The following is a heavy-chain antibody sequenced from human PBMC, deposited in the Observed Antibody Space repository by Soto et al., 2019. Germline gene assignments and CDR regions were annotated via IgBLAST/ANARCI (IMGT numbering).Heavy chain of an antibody. CDR2: ISSSGSTI. Sequence: HPGGSLRLSCATSGFTFSSYEMNWVRQAPGKGLEWVSYISSSGSTIYYADSVKGRFTISRDNAKNSLYLQMDSLRAEDTAVYYCARDQEAGSFFPYYYGMDVWGQGTTVTVSS. CDR1: GFTFSSYE. CDR3: ARDQEAGSFFPYYYGMDV. D-gene: IGHD6-13*01. J-gene: IGHJ6*02. V-gene: IGHV3-48*03.